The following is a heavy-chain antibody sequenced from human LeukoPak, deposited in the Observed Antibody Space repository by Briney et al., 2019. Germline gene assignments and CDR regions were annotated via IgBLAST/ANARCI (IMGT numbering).Heavy chain of an antibody. CDR1: GFTFSSYA. Sequence: GRSLRLSCAASGFTFSSYAMHWVRQAPGKGLEWVAVILYDGSNKYYADSVRGRFTISRDNSKNTLYLQLNSLKTEDKAVYYCAKVPRHSGWYPLSDYWGQGTLVTVSS. V-gene: IGHV3-30*18. CDR3: AKVPRHSGWYPLSDY. D-gene: IGHD6-13*01. J-gene: IGHJ4*02. CDR2: ILYDGSNK.